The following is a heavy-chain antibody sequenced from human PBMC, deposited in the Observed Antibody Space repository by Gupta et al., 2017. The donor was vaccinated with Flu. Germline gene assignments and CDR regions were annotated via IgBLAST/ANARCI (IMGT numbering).Heavy chain of an antibody. V-gene: IGHV4-61*02. D-gene: IGHD6-13*01. Sequence: QVQLQESGPGLVKPSQTLSLTCTVSGGSISSGSYYWSWIRQPAGKGREWIGRIYTSGSTNYNPSLKSRVTISVDTSKNQFSLKLSSVTAEDTAVYYCARVRIAAAGTSLYNWFDPWGQGTLGTVSS. J-gene: IGHJ5*02. CDR2: IYTSGST. CDR1: GGSISSGSYY. CDR3: ARVRIAAAGTSLYNWFDP.